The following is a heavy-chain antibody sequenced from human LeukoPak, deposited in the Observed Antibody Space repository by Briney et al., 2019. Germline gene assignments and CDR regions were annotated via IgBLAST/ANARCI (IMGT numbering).Heavy chain of an antibody. CDR2: IKEDGSEK. J-gene: IGHJ4*02. CDR1: GFSFNTYW. V-gene: IGHV3-7*01. CDR3: ARDRITEI. Sequence: PGGSLRLSCAASGFSFNTYWMTWVRQAPGKGLEWVANIKEDGSEKNYVDSVKGRFTISRDNARNSLYLQLNNLRPEDTAVYYCARDRITEIGDQGTLVTVSS.